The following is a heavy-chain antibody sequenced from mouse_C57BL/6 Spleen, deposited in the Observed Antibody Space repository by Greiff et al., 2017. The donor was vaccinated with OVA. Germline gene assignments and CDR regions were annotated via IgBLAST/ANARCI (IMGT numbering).Heavy chain of an antibody. CDR1: GFNIKDDY. Sequence: EVKLVESGAELVRPGASVKLSCTASGFNIKDDYMHWVKQRPEQGLEWIGWIDPENGDTEYASKFQGKATITADTSSNTAYLQLSSLTSEDTAVYYCTTPPWDGYWGQGTTLTVSS. D-gene: IGHD4-1*01. CDR2: IDPENGDT. J-gene: IGHJ2*01. V-gene: IGHV14-4*01. CDR3: TTPPWDGY.